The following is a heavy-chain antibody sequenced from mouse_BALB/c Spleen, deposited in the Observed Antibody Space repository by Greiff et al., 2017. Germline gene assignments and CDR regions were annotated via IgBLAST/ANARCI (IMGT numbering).Heavy chain of an antibody. CDR1: GFTFSSYA. CDR2: ISSGGST. D-gene: IGHD2-4*01. J-gene: IGHJ4*01. CDR3: ARSYYNYVRAMDY. Sequence: DVKLVESGGGLVKPGGSLKLSCAASGFTFSSYAMSWVRQTPEKRLEWVASISSGGSTYYPDSVKGRFTISRDNARNILYLQMSSLRSEDTAMYYCARSYYNYVRAMDYWGQGTSVTVSS. V-gene: IGHV5-6-5*01.